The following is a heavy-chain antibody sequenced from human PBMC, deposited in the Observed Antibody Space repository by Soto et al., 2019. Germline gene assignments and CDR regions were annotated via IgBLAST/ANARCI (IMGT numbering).Heavy chain of an antibody. J-gene: IGHJ4*03. CDR1: GYDFTNYW. CDR2: IYPGDSDI. D-gene: IGHD6-13*01. CDR3: ARFRAPRRQLISMSFHL. Sequence: PGESLKISCKASGYDFTNYWIAWARQTPGRGLEWMGMIYPGDSDIRYNPSFRGRVTISADKSITSAFVQWDSLKASDSAIYYCARFRAPRRQLISMSFHLWGLGTLVTVSS. V-gene: IGHV5-51*01.